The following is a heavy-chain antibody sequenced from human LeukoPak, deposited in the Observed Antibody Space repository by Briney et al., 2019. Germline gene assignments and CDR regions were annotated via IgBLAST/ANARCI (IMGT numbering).Heavy chain of an antibody. CDR2: ISYDGSNK. V-gene: IGHV3-30*04. Sequence: GRSLRLSCAASGFTFSSYAMDWVRQAPGKGLEWVAVISYDGSNKYYADSVKGRFTISRDNSKNTLYLQMNSLRAEDTAVYYCARGGDIVVVPAAIVLDYWGQGTLVTVSS. J-gene: IGHJ4*02. CDR3: ARGGDIVVVPAAIVLDY. D-gene: IGHD2-2*01. CDR1: GFTFSSYA.